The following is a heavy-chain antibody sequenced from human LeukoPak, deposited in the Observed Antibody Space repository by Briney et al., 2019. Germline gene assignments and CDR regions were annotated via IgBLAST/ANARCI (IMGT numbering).Heavy chain of an antibody. CDR3: ARDTSGWLYFDY. V-gene: IGHV4-61*01. Sequence: SETLSLTCTVSGGSVSSGSDYWSWIRQPQGKGLKGIGYIYYSGSTNYNPSLKSRVTISVDTSRNQFSLKLSSVTAADTAVYYCARDTSGWLYFDYWGQGTLVTVSS. D-gene: IGHD6-19*01. J-gene: IGHJ4*02. CDR1: GGSVSSGSDY. CDR2: IYYSGST.